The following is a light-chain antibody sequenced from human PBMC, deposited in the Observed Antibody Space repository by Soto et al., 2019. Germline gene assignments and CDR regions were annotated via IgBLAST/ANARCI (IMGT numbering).Light chain of an antibody. CDR2: GNY. J-gene: IGLJ2*01. CDR3: QSYDSSLSGPYVV. V-gene: IGLV1-40*01. Sequence: QSVLTQPPSVSGAPGQRVTICCTGSSSNIGAGYDVHWYQQLPGTAPKLLIYGNYNRPSGVPDRFSGSKSGTSASLAITGLQAEDEADYYCQSYDSSLSGPYVVFGGGTQLTVL. CDR1: SSNIGAGYD.